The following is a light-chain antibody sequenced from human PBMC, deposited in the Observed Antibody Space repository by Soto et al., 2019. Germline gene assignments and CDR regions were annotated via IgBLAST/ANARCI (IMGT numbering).Light chain of an antibody. CDR1: QHISTY. CDR2: DAS. Sequence: DIQMTQSPSSLSASVGDRVTITCQASQHISTYLNWFQQNPGKSPELLIYDASNLVPGVPSRFSGSGSGTDFTFTISSLQPEDIAAYYCQQYGDLPPTFGPGTKVDIK. CDR3: QQYGDLPPT. J-gene: IGKJ3*01. V-gene: IGKV1-33*01.